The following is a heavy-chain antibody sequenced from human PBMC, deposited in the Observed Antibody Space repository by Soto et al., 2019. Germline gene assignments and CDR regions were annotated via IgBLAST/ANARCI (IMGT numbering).Heavy chain of an antibody. J-gene: IGHJ5*02. CDR3: AGEVGGTGFHL. CDR2: IIPMYGIA. D-gene: IGHD1-1*01. V-gene: IGHV1-69*12. CDR1: GGTFKKYG. Sequence: QVQLVQSGAEVKKPGSSVRVSCRTSGGTFKKYGFSWVRQAPGQGLEWMGGIIPMYGIANYGQIFQGRLTITADEATDTVYMDLTSLQSDDTALYYCAGEVGGTGFHLWGQGTQVTVSS.